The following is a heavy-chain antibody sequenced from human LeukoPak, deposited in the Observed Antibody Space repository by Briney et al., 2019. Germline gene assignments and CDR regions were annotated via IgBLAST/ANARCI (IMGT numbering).Heavy chain of an antibody. J-gene: IGHJ5*02. CDR1: GFTFGSYG. V-gene: IGHV3-33*01. D-gene: IGHD3-22*01. CDR2: IWYDGSNK. Sequence: PGGSLRLSCAASGFTFGSYGMHWVRQAPGKWLEWVAVIWYDGSNKYYADSVKGRFTISRDNSKNTLYLQMNSLRAEDTAVYYCARDIQYYYDSSGYLNWFDPWGQGTLVTVSS. CDR3: ARDIQYYYDSSGYLNWFDP.